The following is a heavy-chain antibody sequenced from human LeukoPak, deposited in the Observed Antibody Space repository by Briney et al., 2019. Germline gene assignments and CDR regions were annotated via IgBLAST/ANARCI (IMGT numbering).Heavy chain of an antibody. D-gene: IGHD3-22*01. V-gene: IGHV1-18*01. Sequence: ASVKVSCKASGYTFTSYGISWVRQAPGQGLEWTGWISAYNGNTNYAQKLQGRVTMTTDTSTSTAYMELRSLRSDDTAVYYCARVQYYYDSSGYYYDWFDPWGQGTLVTVSS. CDR1: GYTFTSYG. CDR2: ISAYNGNT. CDR3: ARVQYYYDSSGYYYDWFDP. J-gene: IGHJ5*02.